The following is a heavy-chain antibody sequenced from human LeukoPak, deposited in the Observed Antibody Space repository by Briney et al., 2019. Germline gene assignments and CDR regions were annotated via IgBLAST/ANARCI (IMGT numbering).Heavy chain of an antibody. J-gene: IGHJ4*02. CDR1: GGSISSSSYY. D-gene: IGHD1-26*01. CDR2: IYYSGST. CDR3: ARHPAGDSGRFDY. Sequence: PSETLSLTCTVSGGSISSSSYYWGWIRQPPGKGLEWIGSIYYSGSTYYNPSLKSRVTISVDTSKNQFSLKLSSVTAADTAVYYCARHPAGDSGRFDYWGQGTLVTVAS. V-gene: IGHV4-39*01.